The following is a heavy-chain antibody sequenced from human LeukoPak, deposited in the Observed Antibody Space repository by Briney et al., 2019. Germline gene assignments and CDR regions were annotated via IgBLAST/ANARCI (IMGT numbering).Heavy chain of an antibody. Sequence: PGGSLRLSCAASGLTFSSYGMHWVRQAAGKGLEWVAVISYDGSNKYYADSVKGRFTISRDNSKNTLYLQMNSLRAEDTAVYYCAKEGERAPDYWGQGTLVTVSS. V-gene: IGHV3-30*18. CDR1: GLTFSSYG. D-gene: IGHD2-21*01. CDR3: AKEGERAPDY. J-gene: IGHJ4*02. CDR2: ISYDGSNK.